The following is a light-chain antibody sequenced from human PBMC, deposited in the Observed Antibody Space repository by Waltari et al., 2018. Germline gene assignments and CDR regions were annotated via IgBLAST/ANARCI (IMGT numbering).Light chain of an antibody. Sequence: QSVLTQPPSVTGAPGQRVTISCAGTSSNIGADYDVHWYQQDPGTAPKLLNYSNTVRPSGVPGRCSGSKSGGSAALAIAGRQGEEGADYCCEYCDSRRGGSRVFGGGTKLTVL. CDR3: EYCDSRRGGSRV. J-gene: IGLJ3*02. CDR2: SNT. V-gene: IGLV1-40*01. CDR1: SSNIGADYD.